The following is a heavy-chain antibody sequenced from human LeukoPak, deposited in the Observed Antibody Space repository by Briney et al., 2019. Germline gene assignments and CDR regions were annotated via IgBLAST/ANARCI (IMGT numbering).Heavy chain of an antibody. CDR3: ASRFLLYWFDP. V-gene: IGHV4-39*07. CDR2: IYYSGST. Sequence: SETLSLTCTVSGGSISSSSYYWGWIRQPPGKGLEWIGSIYYSGSTYYNPSLKSRVTISVDTSKNQFSLKLSSVTAADTAVYYCASRFLLYWFDPWGQGTLVTVSS. J-gene: IGHJ5*02. D-gene: IGHD3-22*01. CDR1: GGSISSSSYY.